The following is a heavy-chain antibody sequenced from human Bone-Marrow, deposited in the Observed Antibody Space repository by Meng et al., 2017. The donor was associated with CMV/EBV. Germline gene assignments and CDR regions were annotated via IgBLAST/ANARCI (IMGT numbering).Heavy chain of an antibody. CDR1: GFTLSSYA. D-gene: IGHD6-13*01. Sequence: GFTLSSYAMSWVRQAAGKGLEWVSAISGSGGSTYYAESVKGRFTISRENSKTTLYLQMNSLRAEDTAVYYCAKDGKAAAGPAGYFDYWGQGTLVTVSS. V-gene: IGHV3-23*01. CDR3: AKDGKAAAGPAGYFDY. CDR2: ISGSGGST. J-gene: IGHJ4*02.